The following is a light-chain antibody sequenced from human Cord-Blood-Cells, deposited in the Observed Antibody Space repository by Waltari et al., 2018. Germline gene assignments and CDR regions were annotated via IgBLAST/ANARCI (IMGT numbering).Light chain of an antibody. CDR2: DVS. CDR3: SSYTSSSTGV. V-gene: IGLV2-14*01. J-gene: IGLJ3*02. Sequence: QSVLTQHSHLPGSPRLSITISCHGTSSYVGGYNFVSWYQQHPGKAPKLMIYDVSNRPSGVSNRFSGSKSGNTASLTISGLQAEDEADYYCSSYTSSSTGVFGGGTKLTVL. CDR1: SSYVGGYNF.